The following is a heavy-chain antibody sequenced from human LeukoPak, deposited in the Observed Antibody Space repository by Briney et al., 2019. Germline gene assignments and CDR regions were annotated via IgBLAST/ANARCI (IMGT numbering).Heavy chain of an antibody. D-gene: IGHD4-17*01. Sequence: PGGSLRLSCAASGFTFSSYTMYWVRQAPGKGLDWVAVISYDGTIKYYADSVKGRFTISRDNAKNSLYLQMDSLRAEDTAVYYCAKARLRNDAFDIWGQGTRVTVSS. CDR2: ISYDGTIK. CDR3: AKARLRNDAFDI. V-gene: IGHV3-30-3*01. J-gene: IGHJ3*02. CDR1: GFTFSSYT.